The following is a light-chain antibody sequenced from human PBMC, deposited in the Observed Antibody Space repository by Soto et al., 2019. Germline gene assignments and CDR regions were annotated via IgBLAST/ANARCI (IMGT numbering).Light chain of an antibody. CDR3: QQYGSSPRT. J-gene: IGKJ1*01. V-gene: IGKV3-20*01. Sequence: EIVLTQSPGTLSLSPGDRATLSCRASQSVSSSYWAWYQQKPGQAPGLLIYVASIRATGIPDRFSGSGSGTDFTLTIRRLEPEDFAVYYCQQYGSSPRTFGQGTKVEVK. CDR1: QSVSSSY. CDR2: VAS.